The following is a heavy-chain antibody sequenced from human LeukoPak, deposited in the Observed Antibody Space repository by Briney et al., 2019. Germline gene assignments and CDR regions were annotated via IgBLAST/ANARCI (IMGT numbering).Heavy chain of an antibody. D-gene: IGHD3-22*01. V-gene: IGHV3-15*01. CDR1: GFTFSNAW. CDR3: STTYYYDSSEGY. CDR2: IKSKTDGGTT. J-gene: IGHJ4*02. Sequence: GGSLRLSCAASGFTFSNAWMSWVRQAPGKGLEWVGRIKSKTDGGTTDYAAPVKGRFTISRDDSKNTLYLQMNSLKTEDTAVYYCSTTYYYDSSEGYWGQGTLVTVSS.